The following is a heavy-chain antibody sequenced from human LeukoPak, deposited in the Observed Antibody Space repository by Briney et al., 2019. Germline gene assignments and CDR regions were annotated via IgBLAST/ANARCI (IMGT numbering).Heavy chain of an antibody. CDR2: ISAGGGGT. J-gene: IGHJ5*02. D-gene: IGHD2-2*01. CDR1: GFTFSSYA. V-gene: IGHV3-23*01. Sequence: GGSLRLSCAASGFTFSSYAMTWVRQAPGKGLKWVSRISAGGGGTYYADSVKGRFTISRDNSKNTLYLQMDSLRAEDTAVYYCAKDIAVVPAAMHWFAPWGQGNLVPVSS. CDR3: AKDIAVVPAAMHWFAP.